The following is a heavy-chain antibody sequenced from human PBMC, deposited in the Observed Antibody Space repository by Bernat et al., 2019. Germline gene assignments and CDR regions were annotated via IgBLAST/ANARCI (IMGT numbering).Heavy chain of an antibody. CDR1: GFTFSDYY. CDR3: ARDTTIDLFVQYDAFDI. J-gene: IGHJ3*02. D-gene: IGHD5-24*01. Sequence: QVQLVESGGGLVKPGGSLRLSCAASGFTFSDYYMSWIRQAPGKGLEWVSYISSSGSTIYYADSVKGRFTISWDNAKNSLYLQMNSLRAEDTAVYYCARDTTIDLFVQYDAFDIWGQGTMVTVSS. V-gene: IGHV3-11*01. CDR2: ISSSGSTI.